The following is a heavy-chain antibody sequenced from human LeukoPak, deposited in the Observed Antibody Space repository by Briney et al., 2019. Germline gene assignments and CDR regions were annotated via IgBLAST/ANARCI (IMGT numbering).Heavy chain of an antibody. Sequence: GGSLRLSCAASGFTFSDYIMNRVRQAPGKGLEWASYISSGNSTIDYADSVKGRFTISRDNSKNTLYLQMNSLRAEDTAGYYCAGEDGYIGGYYFDYWGQGTLVTVSS. V-gene: IGHV3-48*01. CDR3: AGEDGYIGGYYFDY. CDR1: GFTFSDYI. J-gene: IGHJ4*02. CDR2: ISSGNSTI. D-gene: IGHD5-24*01.